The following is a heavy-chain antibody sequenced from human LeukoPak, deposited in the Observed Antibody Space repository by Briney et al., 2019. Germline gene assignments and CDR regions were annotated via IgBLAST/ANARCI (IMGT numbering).Heavy chain of an antibody. V-gene: IGHV1-2*02. CDR2: INPNSGGT. Sequence: ASVKVSCKASGYTFTGYYMHWGRQAPGQGLEWMGWINPNSGGTNYAQKFQGRVTMTRDTSISTAYMELSRLRSDDTAVYYCATESFRYYDSSGYYHENYWGQGTLVTVSS. CDR3: ATESFRYYDSSGYYHENY. J-gene: IGHJ4*02. D-gene: IGHD3-22*01. CDR1: GYTFTGYY.